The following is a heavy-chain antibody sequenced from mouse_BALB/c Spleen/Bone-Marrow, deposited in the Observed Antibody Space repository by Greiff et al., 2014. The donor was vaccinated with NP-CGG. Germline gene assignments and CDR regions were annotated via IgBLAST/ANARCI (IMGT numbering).Heavy chain of an antibody. J-gene: IGHJ2*01. CDR1: GFTFSDAW. CDR2: IRTKVDNLAT. CDR3: TPHPFDY. Sequence: LQQTGGGLGQPGGFMKLSCAASGFTFSDAWMGWGRQSPEKGLEWVAEIRTKVDNLATYYVESVKGRFTISRDDSKSSVYLQMNSLRAEDTGIYYCTPHPFDYWGQGTTLTVSS. V-gene: IGHV6-6*01.